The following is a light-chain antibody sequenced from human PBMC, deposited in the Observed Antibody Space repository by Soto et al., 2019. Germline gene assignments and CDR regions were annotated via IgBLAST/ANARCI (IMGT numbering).Light chain of an antibody. CDR1: SSDVGGYNY. J-gene: IGLJ1*01. CDR2: DVS. V-gene: IGLV2-14*01. Sequence: QSALTQPASVCGSPGQSIPISCTGTSSDVGGYNYVSWYQQHPGKAPKFMIYDVSNRPSGVSNRFSGSKSGNTASLTISGLQAEDEADYYCCSYTTSNPRQMVFAPGTKVTVL. CDR3: CSYTTSNPRQMV.